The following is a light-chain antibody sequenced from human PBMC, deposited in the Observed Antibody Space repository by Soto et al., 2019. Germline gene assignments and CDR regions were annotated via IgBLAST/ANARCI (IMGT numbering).Light chain of an antibody. V-gene: IGKV4-1*01. CDR1: QSLLHINAYNY. J-gene: IGKJ1*01. CDR2: WAS. Sequence: DIVMTQSPLSLPVTPGEPASISCRSNQSLLHINAYNYLAWYQQKPGQPPKLLIYWASTRESGVPDRFSGSGSGTDFTLTISSLQAEDVAVYYCQQYYSTPWTFGQGTKVDIK. CDR3: QQYYSTPWT.